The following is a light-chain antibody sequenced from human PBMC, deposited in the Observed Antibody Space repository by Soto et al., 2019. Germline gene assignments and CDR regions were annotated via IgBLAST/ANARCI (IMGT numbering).Light chain of an antibody. CDR3: QQRRDWPIT. J-gene: IGKJ5*01. CDR2: DES. V-gene: IGKV3-11*01. CDR1: QNINTY. Sequence: EIVLTQFPATLSVSPGERDTLSCRASQNINTYLAGYQQKPGQAPRLLIYDESTRATGIPARFSGSGSGSDFTLTISSLETEDFAVYFCQQRRDWPITFGQGTRLEIK.